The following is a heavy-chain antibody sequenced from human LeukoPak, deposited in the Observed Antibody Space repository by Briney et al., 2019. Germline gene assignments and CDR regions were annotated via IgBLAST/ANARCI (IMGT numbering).Heavy chain of an antibody. CDR3: ARITMVRGVIFDWYFDL. V-gene: IGHV1-18*01. Sequence: ASVKVSCKASGYTFTSYGINWVRQAPGQGLEWMGCISAYNGNTNYAQKVQGRVTMTSDTSTRTAYMELRSLTSDDTAVYYCARITMVRGVIFDWYFDLWGRGTLVTVSS. CDR2: ISAYNGNT. D-gene: IGHD3-10*01. CDR1: GYTFTSYG. J-gene: IGHJ2*01.